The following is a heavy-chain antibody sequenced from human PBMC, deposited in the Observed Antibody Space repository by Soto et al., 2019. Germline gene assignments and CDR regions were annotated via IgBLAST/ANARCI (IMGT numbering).Heavy chain of an antibody. CDR1: GYTFTSYG. V-gene: IGHV1-18*04. CDR3: ARLGYYYDSSGPDAFDI. Sequence: GASVKVSCKASGYTFTSYGISWVRQAPGQGLEWMGWISAYNGNTNHAQKLQGRVTMTTDTSTSTAYMELRSLRSDDTAVYYCARLGYYYDSSGPDAFDIWGQGTMVTVSS. D-gene: IGHD3-22*01. J-gene: IGHJ3*02. CDR2: ISAYNGNT.